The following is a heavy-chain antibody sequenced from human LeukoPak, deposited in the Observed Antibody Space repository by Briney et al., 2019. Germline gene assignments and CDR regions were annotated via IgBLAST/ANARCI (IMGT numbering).Heavy chain of an antibody. CDR3: ARLGIFGVVTNFDY. J-gene: IGHJ4*02. CDR1: GFTFSTYT. V-gene: IGHV3-21*01. D-gene: IGHD3-3*01. CDR2: ISSSSSYI. Sequence: GGSLRLSCVVSGFTFSTYTMNWVRQAPGKGLEWVSSISSSSSYIYYADSVKGRFTISRDNAKNSLYLQMNSLRAEDTAVYYCARLGIFGVVTNFDYWGQGTLVSVSS.